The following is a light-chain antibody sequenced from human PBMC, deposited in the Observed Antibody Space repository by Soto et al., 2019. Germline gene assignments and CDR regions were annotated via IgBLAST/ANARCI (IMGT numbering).Light chain of an antibody. CDR2: DAS. CDR3: QQYGSSPSIT. J-gene: IGKJ5*01. V-gene: IGKV3D-20*01. CDR1: QSVSSSY. Sequence: EIVLTQSPATLSLSPGERATLSCGAGQSVSSSYLAWYQQKPGLAPRLLIYDASSRATGIPDRFSGSGSGTDFTLTISRLEPEDFAVYYCQQYGSSPSITFGQGTRLEIK.